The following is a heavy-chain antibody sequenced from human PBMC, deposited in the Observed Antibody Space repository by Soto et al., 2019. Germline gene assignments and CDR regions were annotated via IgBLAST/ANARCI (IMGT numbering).Heavy chain of an antibody. CDR3: ARDAPYPHICSGGSCNYAFDI. J-gene: IGHJ3*02. Sequence: QVQLQESGPGLVKPSQTLSLTCTVSGGSISSGNYYWSWIRQHPGKGLEWIGYIYYSGSTYYNPSLKSRVTISVDTSKNQFSLKLSSVTAADTAVYYCARDAPYPHICSGGSCNYAFDIWGQGTMVTVSS. CDR2: IYYSGST. V-gene: IGHV4-31*03. CDR1: GGSISSGNYY. D-gene: IGHD2-15*01.